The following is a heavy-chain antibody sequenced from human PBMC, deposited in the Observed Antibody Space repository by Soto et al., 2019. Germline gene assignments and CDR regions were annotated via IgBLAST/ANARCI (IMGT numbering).Heavy chain of an antibody. J-gene: IGHJ4*02. D-gene: IGHD3-16*01. CDR2: INPSGGST. CDR3: ARGPYDYIWGSSYYFDY. V-gene: IGHV1-46*03. CDR1: GYTFTSYY. Sequence: GASVKVSCKASGYTFTSYYMHWVRQAPGQGLEWMGIINPSGGSTSYAQKFQGRVTMTRDTSTSTVYMELSSLRSEDTAVYYCARGPYDYIWGSSYYFDYWGQGTLVTVS.